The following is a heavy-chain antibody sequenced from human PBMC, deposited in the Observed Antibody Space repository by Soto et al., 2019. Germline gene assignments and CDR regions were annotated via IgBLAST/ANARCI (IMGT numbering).Heavy chain of an antibody. CDR1: GGYISSYC. CDR2: IYYSGST. Sequence: PSQTHPLSYTVSGGYISSYCWSWIRQPPGKGLEWIGYIYYSGSTNYNPSLKSRVTISVDTSKNQFSLKLSSVTAADTAVYYCARRISSGWSYYFDYWGQGTLVTVSS. V-gene: IGHV4-59*08. D-gene: IGHD6-19*01. J-gene: IGHJ4*02. CDR3: ARRISSGWSYYFDY.